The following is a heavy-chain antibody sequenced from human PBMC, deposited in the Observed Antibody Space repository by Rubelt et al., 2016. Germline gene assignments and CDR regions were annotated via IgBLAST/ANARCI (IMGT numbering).Heavy chain of an antibody. CDR2: INDGGST. J-gene: IGHJ3*02. Sequence: QVQLHQWGAGLLKPSETLSLTCAVYGGSFSGYYWSWIRQPPGKGLEWIGEINDGGSTNFNPSLKSRVSMSVDNLKNQFSLKVASCAAADTAVYYCAAYSVDGHVGGGRSVDIWGEGTMVTVSS. CDR3: AAYSVDGHVGGGRSVDI. CDR1: GGSFSGYY. D-gene: IGHD2-21*01. V-gene: IGHV4-34*01.